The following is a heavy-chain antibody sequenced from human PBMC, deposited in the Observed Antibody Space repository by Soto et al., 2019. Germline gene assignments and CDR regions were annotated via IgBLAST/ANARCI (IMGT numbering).Heavy chain of an antibody. CDR2: INHSGNT. CDR1: GGSFTCYY. CDR3: AXDAKSYYYDITKYYFDS. D-gene: IGHD3-22*01. J-gene: IGHJ4*02. Sequence: SETLSLTCVVSGGSFTCYYWSWVRQPPRKGLEWIGEINHSGNTNYNPSIKSRVTISVDASKNQFSLNLRSVTATDTAVYYCAXDAKSYYYDITKYYFDSWGQGTLVTVSS. V-gene: IGHV4-34*01.